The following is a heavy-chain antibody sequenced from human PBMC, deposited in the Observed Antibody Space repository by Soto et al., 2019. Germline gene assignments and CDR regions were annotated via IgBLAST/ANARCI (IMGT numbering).Heavy chain of an antibody. CDR3: ARDRDTAMVRLENYYYYGMDV. CDR1: GFTFSSYG. D-gene: IGHD5-18*01. Sequence: PGGSLRLSCAASGFTFSSYGMHWVRQAPGKGLEWVAVIWYDGSNKYYADSVKGRFTISRDNSKNTLYLQMNSLRAEDTAVYYCARDRDTAMVRLENYYYYGMDVWGQGTTVTVSS. J-gene: IGHJ6*02. V-gene: IGHV3-33*01. CDR2: IWYDGSNK.